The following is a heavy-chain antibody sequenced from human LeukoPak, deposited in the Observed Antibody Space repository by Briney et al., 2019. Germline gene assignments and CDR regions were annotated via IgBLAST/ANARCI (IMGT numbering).Heavy chain of an antibody. CDR3: ARRYGYGAYYFDY. CDR1: GGSISSSSYY. CDR2: IYYSGST. D-gene: IGHD4-17*01. V-gene: IGHV4-39*01. Sequence: SETPSLTCTVSGGSISSSSYYWGWIRQPPGKGLEWIGSIYYSGSTYYNPSLKSRVTISVDTSKNQFSLKLSSVTAADTAVYYCARRYGYGAYYFDYWGQGTLVTVSS. J-gene: IGHJ4*02.